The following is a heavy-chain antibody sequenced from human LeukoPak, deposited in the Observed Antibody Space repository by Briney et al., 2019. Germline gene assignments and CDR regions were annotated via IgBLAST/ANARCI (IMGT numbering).Heavy chain of an antibody. V-gene: IGHV1-8*03. CDR1: GYTFTSSD. Sequence: ASVKVSCKASGYTFTSSDINWLRQATGQGLEWMGWMNPKSGNTGHAQKFQGRVSITRDTSISTAYMELSSLRSEDTAVYYCARALCDSSRCEYYAYMDVWGEGTTVTVSS. CDR2: MNPKSGNT. J-gene: IGHJ6*03. D-gene: IGHD3-3*01. CDR3: ARALCDSSRCEYYAYMDV.